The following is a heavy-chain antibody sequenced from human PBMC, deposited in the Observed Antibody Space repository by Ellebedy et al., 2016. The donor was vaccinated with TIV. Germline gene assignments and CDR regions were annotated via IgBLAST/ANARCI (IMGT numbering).Heavy chain of an antibody. CDR3: AREDVATTTYYYGMDV. CDR2: ISYDGSNK. D-gene: IGHD5-12*01. CDR1: GFTFSSYA. J-gene: IGHJ6*02. Sequence: PGGSLRLSCAASGFTFSSYAMHWVRQAPGKGLEWVAVISYDGSNKYYADSVKGRFTISRDNSKNTLYLQMNSLRPEDTAIYYCAREDVATTTYYYGMDVWGQGTAVAVSS. V-gene: IGHV3-30*01.